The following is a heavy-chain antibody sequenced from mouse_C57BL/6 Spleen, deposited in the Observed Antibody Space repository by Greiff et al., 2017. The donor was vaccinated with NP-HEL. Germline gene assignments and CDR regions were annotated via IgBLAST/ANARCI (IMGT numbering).Heavy chain of an antibody. CDR2: IYPGDGDT. CDR1: GYAFSSSW. J-gene: IGHJ4*01. D-gene: IGHD1-2*01. CDR3: ARVPTAGPPYAMDY. Sequence: QVQLQQSGPELVKPGASVKISCKASGYAFSSSWMNWVKQRPGKGLEWIGRIYPGDGDTNYNGKFKGKATLTADKSSSTAYMQLSSLTSEDSAVYFCARVPTAGPPYAMDYWGQGTSVTVSS. V-gene: IGHV1-82*01.